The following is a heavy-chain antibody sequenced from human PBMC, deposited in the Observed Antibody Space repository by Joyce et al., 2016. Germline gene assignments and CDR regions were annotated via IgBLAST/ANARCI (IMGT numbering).Heavy chain of an antibody. V-gene: IGHV3-23*01. D-gene: IGHD4-17*01. CDR2: ISSSGGST. CDR1: RFAFSSYA. Sequence: EVQLLESGGGLVQPGGSLRLSCAASRFAFSSYAMSWVRQARGKGLEWVSTISSSGGSTYYADSVKGRFTISRDNSENTLYLQMNSLRAGDTAVYYCAKDQDYGDYSVDYWGQGTLVTVSS. CDR3: AKDQDYGDYSVDY. J-gene: IGHJ4*02.